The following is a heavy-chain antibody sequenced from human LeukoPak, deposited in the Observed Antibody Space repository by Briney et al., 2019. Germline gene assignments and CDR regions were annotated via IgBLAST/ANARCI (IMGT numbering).Heavy chain of an antibody. V-gene: IGHV1-18*01. Sequence: ASVTVSCKASGYTFTNSGISWVRQAPGQGLEWLAWISNYNGNTNYAQNLQGRVTVTADTSTSTAYMELRSLRSDDTAVYYCARVERRVASPPFDYWGQGTLVTVSS. CDR3: ARVERRVASPPFDY. CDR2: ISNYNGNT. J-gene: IGHJ4*02. CDR1: GYTFTNSG.